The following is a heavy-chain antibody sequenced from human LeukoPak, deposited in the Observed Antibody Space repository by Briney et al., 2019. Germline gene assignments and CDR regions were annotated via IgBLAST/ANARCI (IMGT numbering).Heavy chain of an antibody. D-gene: IGHD3-10*01. J-gene: IGHJ5*02. CDR2: INHSGST. CDR3: ARATPRGTMVRGVIKGVDWFDP. V-gene: IGHV4-34*01. CDR1: GGSFSGYY. Sequence: SETLSLTCAVYGGSFSGYYWSWIRQPPGKGLEWIGEINHSGSTNYNPSLKSRVTISVDTSKNQFSLKLSSVTAADTAVYYCARATPRGTMVRGVIKGVDWFDPWGQGTLVTVSS.